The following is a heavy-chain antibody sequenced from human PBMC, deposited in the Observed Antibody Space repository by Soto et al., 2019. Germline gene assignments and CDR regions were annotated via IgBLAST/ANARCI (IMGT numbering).Heavy chain of an antibody. CDR3: ARVTRALITSFFAY. V-gene: IGHV4-4*08. Sequence: SETLSLTCSVSGDAISNYYWSWIRQTPGRGLEWIGSVRGGGSTDYDASLRGRVTISLHTSKSQLSLSLSSATAADTATYYCARVTRALITSFFAYWGQGIPVTVSS. CDR1: GDAISNYY. D-gene: IGHD7-27*01. CDR2: VRGGGST. J-gene: IGHJ4*02.